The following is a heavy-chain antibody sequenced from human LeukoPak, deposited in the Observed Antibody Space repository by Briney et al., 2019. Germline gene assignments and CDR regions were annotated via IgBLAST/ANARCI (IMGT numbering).Heavy chain of an antibody. CDR1: GFSFSSYG. CDR2: IRSDGSNK. Sequence: PGGSLRLPCAGSGFSFSSYGMHWVRQAPGKGLEGMAFIRSDGSNKYYADSVKGRFTISRDNSKNTLYLQMNSLRAEDTAVYYCARVMGRYCSSTSCYVDYWGQGTLVTVSS. J-gene: IGHJ4*02. V-gene: IGHV3-30*02. CDR3: ARVMGRYCSSTSCYVDY. D-gene: IGHD2-2*01.